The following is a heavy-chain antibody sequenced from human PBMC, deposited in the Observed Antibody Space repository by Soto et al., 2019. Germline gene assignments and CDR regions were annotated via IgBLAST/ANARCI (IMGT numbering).Heavy chain of an antibody. CDR2: IIPLFGTT. J-gene: IGHJ6*02. D-gene: IGHD3-10*01. V-gene: IGHV1-69*01. Sequence: QVQLVQSGTEVKKPGSSAKVSCKASGGTFSNYVISWVRQAPGQGLEWMGGIIPLFGTTDYAKKFQGRIAITADESTTTVYMDLSNLRFEDTAVYFCEIDVGSGEWSVVWGQGTTVIVSS. CDR3: EIDVGSGEWSVV. CDR1: GGTFSNYV.